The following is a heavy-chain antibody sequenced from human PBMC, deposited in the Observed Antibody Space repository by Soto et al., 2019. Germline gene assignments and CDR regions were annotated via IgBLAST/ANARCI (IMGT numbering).Heavy chain of an antibody. J-gene: IGHJ6*02. V-gene: IGHV3-48*03. CDR3: AREEVGAYYYYGMDV. CDR2: ISSSGSTI. CDR1: GFTFSSYE. D-gene: IGHD1-26*01. Sequence: EVQLVESGGGLVQPGGSLRLSCAASGFTFSSYEMNWVRQAPGKGLEWVSYISSSGSTIYYADSVKGRFTISRDNAKNSLYLQMNRLRAEDTAVYYCAREEVGAYYYYGMDVWGQGTTVTVSS.